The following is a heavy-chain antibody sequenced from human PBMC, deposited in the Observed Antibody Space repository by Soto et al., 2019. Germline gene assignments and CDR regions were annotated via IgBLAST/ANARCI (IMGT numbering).Heavy chain of an antibody. V-gene: IGHV1-69*02. Sequence: SVKVSCKASGGTFSSYTISWVRQAPGQGLEWMGRIIPILGIAKYAQKFQGRVTITADKSTSTAYMELSSLRSEDTAVYYCARGAPPYYYDSSGYYSPEYFQHWG. CDR3: ARGAPPYYYDSSGYYSPEYFQH. J-gene: IGHJ1*01. CDR2: IIPILGIA. D-gene: IGHD3-22*01. CDR1: GGTFSSYT.